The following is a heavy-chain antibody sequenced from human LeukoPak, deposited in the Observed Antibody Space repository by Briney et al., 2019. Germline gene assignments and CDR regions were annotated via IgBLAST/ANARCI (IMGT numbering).Heavy chain of an antibody. Sequence: GGSLRLSCSFSGFIATSNYMAWVRQSAGKGLQWISFIYGGGNTLYADSVRDRFSISRDNSKSTLYLQMNSLRVEDTAVYYCATGGRSGMAFDFWGQGTLVTVSS. CDR2: IYGGGNT. CDR3: ATGGRSGMAFDF. D-gene: IGHD2-8*01. CDR1: GFIATSNY. V-gene: IGHV3-53*01. J-gene: IGHJ4*02.